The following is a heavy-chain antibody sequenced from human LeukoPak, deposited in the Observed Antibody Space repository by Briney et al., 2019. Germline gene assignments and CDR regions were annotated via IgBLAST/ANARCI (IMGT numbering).Heavy chain of an antibody. CDR2: IYSGGDT. CDR3: ARDRGYAMDV. J-gene: IGHJ6*02. V-gene: IGHV3-53*01. CDR1: GFTVSTNY. Sequence: GGSLRLSCAASGFTVSTNYMTWVRQAPGKGLECVSLIYSGGDTWYGDSVKDRFTVSRDNSKNTLYLQMNSLSAEDTAVYYCARDRGYAMDVWGQGTTVTVSS.